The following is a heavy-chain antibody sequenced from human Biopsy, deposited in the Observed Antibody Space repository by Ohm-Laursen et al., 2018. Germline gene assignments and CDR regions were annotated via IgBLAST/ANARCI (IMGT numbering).Heavy chain of an antibody. Sequence: SDTLSLTCTVSGGFISDSTYHWGWIRQSPGKGPEWIGNIYYSGNTDYSLSLKSRVTISVDTSNNQFSLKLRSVTAADTAVYYCARQVDFWSGYVDYWGQGTLVAVSS. J-gene: IGHJ4*02. D-gene: IGHD3-3*01. CDR3: ARQVDFWSGYVDY. V-gene: IGHV4-39*01. CDR2: IYYSGNT. CDR1: GGFISDSTYH.